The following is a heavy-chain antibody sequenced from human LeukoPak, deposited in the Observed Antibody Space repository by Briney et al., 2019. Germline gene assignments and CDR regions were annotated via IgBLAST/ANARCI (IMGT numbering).Heavy chain of an antibody. CDR2: ITWNSGSI. CDR1: GFTFGDYA. D-gene: IGHD3-16*02. V-gene: IGHV3-9*01. CDR3: ARGRYGSPLLDY. Sequence: PGGSLRLSCAASGFTFGDYAMHWVRQVPGKGLEWVSGITWNSGSIDYVHSVKGRFTISRDNAKNSLILEMNSLRPEDTALYHCARGRYGSPLLDYWGQGTLVTVSS. J-gene: IGHJ4*02.